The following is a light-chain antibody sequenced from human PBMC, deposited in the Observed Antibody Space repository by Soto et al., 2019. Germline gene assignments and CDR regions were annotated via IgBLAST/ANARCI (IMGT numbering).Light chain of an antibody. V-gene: IGKV1-5*01. CDR2: DAS. Sequence: DIQLTQSPSALSASIGDRVTITCRASQPVITSLAWYQHKPGEAPKLLIYDASILQTGAPSRFSGYASGTEFTLTITSVQHDDFATYYCQQYSDYSAHGLTFGGGTKVDIK. CDR3: QQYSDYSAHGLT. CDR1: QPVITS. J-gene: IGKJ4*01.